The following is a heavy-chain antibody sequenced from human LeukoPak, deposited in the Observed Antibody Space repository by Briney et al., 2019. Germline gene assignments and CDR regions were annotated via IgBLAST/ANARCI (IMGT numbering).Heavy chain of an antibody. V-gene: IGHV1-18*01. D-gene: IGHD2-15*01. CDR2: ISAYNGNT. J-gene: IGHJ4*02. CDR3: ARHDLGGSSPFDY. Sequence: ASVKVSCKASGYTFTSYGISWVRQAPGQGLEWMGWISAYNGNTNYAQKFQGRVTITRDTSTSTDFMELSSLRSEDTAVYYCARHDLGGSSPFDYWGQGTLVTVSS. CDR1: GYTFTSYG.